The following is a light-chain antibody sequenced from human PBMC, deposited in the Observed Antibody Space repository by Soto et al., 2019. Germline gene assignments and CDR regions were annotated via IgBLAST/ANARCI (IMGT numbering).Light chain of an antibody. Sequence: QSVLTQPRSVSGSPGQSLTISCTGTSSDVGTYKYVSWYQRHPGKAPKLIIYDVSQRPSGVPDRFSGSKSGNMASLTVSGLQLEDEADYYCSSFTGSDNPFGGGTKLTVL. CDR3: SSFTGSDNP. CDR1: SSDVGTYKY. J-gene: IGLJ2*01. V-gene: IGLV2-11*01. CDR2: DVS.